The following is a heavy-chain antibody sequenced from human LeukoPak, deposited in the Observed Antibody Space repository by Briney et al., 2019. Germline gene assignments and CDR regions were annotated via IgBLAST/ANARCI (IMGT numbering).Heavy chain of an antibody. D-gene: IGHD3-10*01. CDR1: GGSSSSGGYS. Sequence: SETLSLTCAVSGGSSSSGGYSWSWIRQPPGRGLEWIGYIYYSGTTYYNPSLKSRVTISVDTSKNQFSLKLTSVTAADTAVYYCARVRGVPYYHYYMDVWGKGTTVTVSS. V-gene: IGHV4-30-4*07. CDR2: IYYSGTT. J-gene: IGHJ6*03. CDR3: ARVRGVPYYHYYMDV.